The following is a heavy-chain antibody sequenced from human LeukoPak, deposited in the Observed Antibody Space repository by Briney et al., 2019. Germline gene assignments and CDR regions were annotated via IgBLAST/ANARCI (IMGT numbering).Heavy chain of an antibody. D-gene: IGHD5-18*01. CDR2: ISTNNSTM. CDR1: GFTFSIYN. J-gene: IGHJ5*02. V-gene: IGHV3-48*01. CDR3: AREAVDTTMVAGGWFDP. Sequence: PGGSLRLSCAASGFTFSIYNMNWVRQAPGKGLEWVSYISTNNSTMYYADSVKGQFTISRDNAKNSLYLQMNSLRAEDTAVYYCAREAVDTTMVAGGWFDPWGQGTLVTVSS.